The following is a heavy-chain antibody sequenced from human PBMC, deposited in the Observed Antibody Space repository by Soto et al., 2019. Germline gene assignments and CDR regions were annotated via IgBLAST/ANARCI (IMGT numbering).Heavy chain of an antibody. CDR2: IYYSGST. CDR3: ARDQAYDYTSPGDYYYYGMDV. CDR1: GGSISSGGHY. J-gene: IGHJ6*02. D-gene: IGHD4-4*01. V-gene: IGHV4-31*03. Sequence: SETLSLTCTVSGGSISSGGHYWNWIRQHPGKGLEWIGYIYYSGSTYYNPSLKSRVTISVDTSKNQFTLNLSSVTAADTAVYYCARDQAYDYTSPGDYYYYGMDVWGQGTTVTVSS.